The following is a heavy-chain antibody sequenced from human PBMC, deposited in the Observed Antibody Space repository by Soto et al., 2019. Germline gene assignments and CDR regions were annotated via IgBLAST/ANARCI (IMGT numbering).Heavy chain of an antibody. CDR1: GFTFSSYG. CDR3: AKTTVTSPLGFDY. Sequence: QVQLVESGGGVVQPGRSLRLSCAASGFTFSSYGMHWVRQAPGKGLEWVAVISYDGSNKYYADSVKGRFTISRDNSKNTLYLQMNSLRAEDTAVYYCAKTTVTSPLGFDYWGQGTLVTVSS. J-gene: IGHJ4*02. D-gene: IGHD4-17*01. V-gene: IGHV3-30*18. CDR2: ISYDGSNK.